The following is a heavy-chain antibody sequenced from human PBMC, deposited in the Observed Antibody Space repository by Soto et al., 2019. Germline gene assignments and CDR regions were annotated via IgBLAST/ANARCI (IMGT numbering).Heavy chain of an antibody. CDR2: IYYSGST. CDR1: GGSISSYY. V-gene: IGHV4-59*01. Sequence: SETLSLTCTVSGGSISSYYWSWIRQPPGKGLEWIGYIYYSGSTNYNPSLKSRVTISVDTSKNQFSLKLSSVTAADTAVYYCARDLTAAPPFDYYYGMDVWGQGTTVT. CDR3: ARDLTAAPPFDYYYGMDV. J-gene: IGHJ6*02. D-gene: IGHD6-6*01.